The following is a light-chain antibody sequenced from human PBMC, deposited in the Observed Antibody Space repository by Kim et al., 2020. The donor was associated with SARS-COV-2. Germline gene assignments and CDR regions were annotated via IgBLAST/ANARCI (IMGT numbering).Light chain of an antibody. CDR2: DVS. CDR1: SSDFGSFNY. J-gene: IGLJ2*01. V-gene: IGLV2-11*03. CDR3: CSYAGSFTFA. Sequence: GQSFTISCTGSSSDFGSFNYVSWYVQHPGKVPKLLIHDVSTRPSGVPDRFSGSKSGDTASLTISGLQAEDEAEYYCCSYAGSFTFAFGGGTKVTVL.